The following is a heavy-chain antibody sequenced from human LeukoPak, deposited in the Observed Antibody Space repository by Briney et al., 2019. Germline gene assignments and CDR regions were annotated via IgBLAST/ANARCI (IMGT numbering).Heavy chain of an antibody. Sequence: SETLSLTCTVSGGSISSYYWSWIRQPPGKGLEWIGYIYYSGSTNYNPSLKSRVTMSVDTSKNQFSLKLSSVTAADTAVYYCARGDSGYDNDAFDIWGQGTMVTVSS. CDR2: IYYSGST. D-gene: IGHD5-12*01. V-gene: IGHV4-59*01. CDR3: ARGDSGYDNDAFDI. J-gene: IGHJ3*02. CDR1: GGSISSYY.